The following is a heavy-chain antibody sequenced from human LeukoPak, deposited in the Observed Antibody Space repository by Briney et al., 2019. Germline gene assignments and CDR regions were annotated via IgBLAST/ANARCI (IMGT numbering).Heavy chain of an antibody. CDR3: ARALPHRRLMDTTMNQHWFDP. CDR1: GYTFTGYY. Sequence: GASVKVSCKASGYTFTGYYMHWVRQAPGRGLEWMGWINPNSGGTNYAQKFQGRVTMTRDMSTSTVYMELSSLTSEDTAVYSCARALPHRRLMDTTMNQHWFDPWGQGTLVTVSS. CDR2: INPNSGGT. J-gene: IGHJ5*02. V-gene: IGHV1-2*02. D-gene: IGHD5-18*01.